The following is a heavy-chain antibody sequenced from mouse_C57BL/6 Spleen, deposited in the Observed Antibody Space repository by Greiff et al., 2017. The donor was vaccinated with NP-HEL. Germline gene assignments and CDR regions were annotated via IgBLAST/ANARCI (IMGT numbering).Heavy chain of an antibody. CDR2: ISYSGST. Sequence: EVKLMESGPGMVKPSQSLSLTCTVTGYSITSGYDWHWIRHFPGNKLEWMGYISYSGSTNYNPSLKSRISITHHTSKNHFFLKLNSVTTEDTATYDCARDEDWYFDVWGTGTTVTVSS. CDR3: ARDEDWYFDV. CDR1: GYSITSGYD. V-gene: IGHV3-1*01. J-gene: IGHJ1*03.